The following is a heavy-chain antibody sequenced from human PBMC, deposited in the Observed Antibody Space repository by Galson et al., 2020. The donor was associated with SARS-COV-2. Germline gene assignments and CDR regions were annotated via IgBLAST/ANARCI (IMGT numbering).Heavy chain of an antibody. CDR2: IYFSGST. J-gene: IGHJ4*02. CDR3: ARESDAGAVDY. D-gene: IGHD7-27*01. CDR1: GDSISRSSHY. V-gene: IGHV4-39*07. Sequence: TLSLTCTVSGDSISRSSHYWGWLRQPPGKGLEWIGSIYFSGSTNYNPSLKSRVTISVDLSKNQVSLKLTSVTAADTAVYYCARESDAGAVDYWGQGTLVSVSS.